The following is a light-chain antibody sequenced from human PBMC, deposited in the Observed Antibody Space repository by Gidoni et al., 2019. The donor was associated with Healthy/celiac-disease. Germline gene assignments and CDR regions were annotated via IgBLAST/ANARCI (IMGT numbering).Light chain of an antibody. Sequence: EIALTQSPATLPLSPGERATLSCRASQSVSSYLVWYQQKPGQAPRLLIYDASNRATGIPARFSGSGSGTDFTLTISSLEPEDFAVYYCQQRSNWPRLITFGPGTKVDIK. J-gene: IGKJ3*01. CDR1: QSVSSY. V-gene: IGKV3-11*01. CDR2: DAS. CDR3: QQRSNWPRLIT.